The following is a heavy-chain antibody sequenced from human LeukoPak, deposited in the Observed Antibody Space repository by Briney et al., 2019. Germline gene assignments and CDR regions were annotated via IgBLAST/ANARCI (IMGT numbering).Heavy chain of an antibody. J-gene: IGHJ6*03. CDR2: IYPGDSDT. D-gene: IGHD5-18*01. Sequence: GESLKISCKGSGYSFTSYWIGWVRQMPGKGLEWMGIIYPGDSDTRYSPSFQGQVTISADKSISTAYLQWSSLKASDTAMYYCARHLAGYSYGLMVYYYYMDVWGKGTTVTASS. V-gene: IGHV5-51*01. CDR3: ARHLAGYSYGLMVYYYYMDV. CDR1: GYSFTSYW.